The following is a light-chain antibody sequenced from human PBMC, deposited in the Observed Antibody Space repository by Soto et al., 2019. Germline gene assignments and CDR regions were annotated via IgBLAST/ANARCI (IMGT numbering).Light chain of an antibody. CDR2: TAS. CDR3: QQTSAAPFT. CDR1: QNINTY. Sequence: DIQMTQSPSSLSASVGDRVTITCRASQNINTYLNWYQQRPGQAPQLLIFTASSFQGGVPARFSDSGSRTDFTLTISSLQPDDFATYYCQQTSAAPFTFGPGTKVDIK. V-gene: IGKV1-39*01. J-gene: IGKJ3*01.